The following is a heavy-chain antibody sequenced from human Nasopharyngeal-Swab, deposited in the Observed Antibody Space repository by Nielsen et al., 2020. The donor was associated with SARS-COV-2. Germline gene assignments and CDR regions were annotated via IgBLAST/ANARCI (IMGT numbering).Heavy chain of an antibody. D-gene: IGHD6-13*01. CDR1: GFTFSRFG. CDR2: ISTDGKRK. Sequence: GESLKISCAASGFTFSRFGMQWVRQAPGKGLEWVALISTDGKRKYYADSVKGRFTVSRDNFQNTLYLQMNSLRGEDTAVYYCARGPYSGYDYGGYSSSWYVGYFDYWGQGTLVTVSS. V-gene: IGHV3-30*03. CDR3: ARGPYSGYDYGGYSSSWYVGYFDY. J-gene: IGHJ4*02.